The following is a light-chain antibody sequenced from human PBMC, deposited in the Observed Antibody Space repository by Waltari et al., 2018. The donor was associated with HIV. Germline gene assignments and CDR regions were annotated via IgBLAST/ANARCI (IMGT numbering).Light chain of an antibody. CDR3: ATWDDSLNGPL. J-gene: IGLJ2*01. V-gene: IGLV1-44*01. Sequence: QSVLTQPPSASGTPGQRVTISCSGSTSNIGTNTVNWYQQLPGTAPKLLIYSDHQRPSGVPGRFSGSKSETSASLAISGLQSDDEANYYCATWDDSLNGPLFGGGTKLTVL. CDR2: SDH. CDR1: TSNIGTNT.